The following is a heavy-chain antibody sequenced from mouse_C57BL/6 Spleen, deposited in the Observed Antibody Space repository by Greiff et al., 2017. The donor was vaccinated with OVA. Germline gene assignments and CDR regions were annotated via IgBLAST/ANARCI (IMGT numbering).Heavy chain of an antibody. CDR3: ASGDNYDGSLFAD. J-gene: IGHJ3*01. V-gene: IGHV1-55*01. CDR1: GYTFTSYW. D-gene: IGHD2-12*01. CDR2: IYPGSGST. Sequence: QVQLQQPGAELVKPGASVTMSCKASGYTFTSYWITWVKQRPGQGLEWIGDIYPGSGSTNYNEKFKSKATLTVDTSSSTAYMQLSSLTSEDSAVYYCASGDNYDGSLFADWGQGTLVTVSA.